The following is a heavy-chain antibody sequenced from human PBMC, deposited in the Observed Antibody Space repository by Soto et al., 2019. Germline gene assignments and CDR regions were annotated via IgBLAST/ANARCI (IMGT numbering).Heavy chain of an antibody. J-gene: IGHJ4*02. Sequence: PGGSLRLSCAASGFTFDDYAMHWVRQAPGKGLEWVSGISWSSGSICYADSVKGRFTISRDNSKNTLYLQMNSLRAEDTAVYCCAKDWDAGTFDYWGQGTLVTVSS. D-gene: IGHD6-13*01. CDR3: AKDWDAGTFDY. V-gene: IGHV3-23*01. CDR1: GFTFDDYA. CDR2: ISWSSGSI.